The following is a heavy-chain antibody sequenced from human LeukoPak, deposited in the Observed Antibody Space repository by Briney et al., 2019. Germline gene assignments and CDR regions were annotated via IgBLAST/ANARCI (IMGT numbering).Heavy chain of an antibody. Sequence: GGSLRLSCAASGFAFSSYAMHWVRQAPGKGLEWVAVISYDGSNKYYADSVKGRFTISRDNSKNTPYLQMNSLRAEDTAVYYCARYSSSSDFDYWGQGTLVTVSS. D-gene: IGHD6-6*01. J-gene: IGHJ4*02. CDR1: GFAFSSYA. CDR2: ISYDGSNK. CDR3: ARYSSSSDFDY. V-gene: IGHV3-30*01.